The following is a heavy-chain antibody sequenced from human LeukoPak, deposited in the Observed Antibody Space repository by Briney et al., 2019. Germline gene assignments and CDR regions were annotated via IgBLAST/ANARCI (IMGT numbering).Heavy chain of an antibody. CDR2: VYDNGNS. V-gene: IGHV4-59*01. Sequence: PSETLSLTCSVSGGSMRHSYWTWIRQTPEKGLEWIGYVYDNGNSDSRSSLRSRVSMSVDTSKNEFSLKLSPVTAADTAVYFCARGSRYKPDFFDDWGLGTPVTVSS. J-gene: IGHJ4*02. CDR3: ARGSRYKPDFFDD. D-gene: IGHD3-3*01. CDR1: GGSMRHSY.